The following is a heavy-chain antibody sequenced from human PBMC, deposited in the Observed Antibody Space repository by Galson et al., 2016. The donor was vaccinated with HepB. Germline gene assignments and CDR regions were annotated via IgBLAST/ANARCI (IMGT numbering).Heavy chain of an antibody. CDR2: ITWNSGTK. V-gene: IGHV3-9*01. CDR1: GFTFDGHG. D-gene: IGHD2-21*02. CDR3: VKDRTYCGADCFTPDFDL. J-gene: IGHJ2*01. Sequence: SLRLSCAASGFTFDGHGVHWVRQAPGKGLEWVSGITWNSGTKGYADSVRGRFTISRDNAKNSVYLHMNSLKTEDTAFYYCVKDRTYCGADCFTPDFDLWGRGTQVTVSP.